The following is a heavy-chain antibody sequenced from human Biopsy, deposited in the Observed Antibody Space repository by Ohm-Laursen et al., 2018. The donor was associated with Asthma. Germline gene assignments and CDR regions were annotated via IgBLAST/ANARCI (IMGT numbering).Heavy chain of an antibody. D-gene: IGHD3-9*01. Sequence: GASVKVSCKASGYTFINYAIHWVRQAPGQRLEWMGWINAVNGNTKNSQKFQGRVTITRDTSASTAYMDLSSLRSEDTAVYYCERTYYDFLTGQVNDVFAIWGQGTMVPASS. V-gene: IGHV1-3*01. CDR1: GYTFINYA. CDR2: INAVNGNT. CDR3: ERTYYDFLTGQVNDVFAI. J-gene: IGHJ3*02.